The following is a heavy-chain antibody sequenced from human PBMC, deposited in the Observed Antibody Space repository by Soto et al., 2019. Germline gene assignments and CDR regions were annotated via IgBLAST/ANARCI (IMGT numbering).Heavy chain of an antibody. CDR1: GFTFSDYY. CDR3: ASSLHSYGNHA. Sequence: GGSLRLSCAASGFTFSDYYMSWIRQAPGKGLEWVSYISSSSSYTDYADSVKGRFTISRDNAKNSLYLQMNSLRAEDTAVYYCASSLHSYGNHAWGQGTLVTVSS. CDR2: ISSSSSYT. J-gene: IGHJ5*02. D-gene: IGHD5-18*01. V-gene: IGHV3-11*06.